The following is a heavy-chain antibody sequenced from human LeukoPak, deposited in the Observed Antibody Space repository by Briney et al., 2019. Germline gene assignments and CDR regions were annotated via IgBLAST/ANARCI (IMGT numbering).Heavy chain of an antibody. CDR2: IYYSGST. V-gene: IGHV4-59*01. J-gene: IGHJ3*02. CDR3: ARPLGADDAFDI. Sequence: SETLSLTCTVSGGSISSYYWSWIRQPPGKGLEWIGYIYYSGSTNYNPSLKSRVTISVDTSKNQFSLKLSSVTAADTAVYYCARPLGADDAFDIWGQGTIVTVSS. CDR1: GGSISSYY. D-gene: IGHD1-26*01.